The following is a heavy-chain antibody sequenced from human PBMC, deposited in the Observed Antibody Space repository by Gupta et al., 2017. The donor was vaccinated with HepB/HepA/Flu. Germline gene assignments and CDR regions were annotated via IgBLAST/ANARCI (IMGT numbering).Heavy chain of an antibody. CDR1: GYTLDTFG. V-gene: IGHV1-18*01. J-gene: IGHJ4*02. CDR3: ARGGYDFWSGHYPLDY. Sequence: QIQLVQSGAEVKRPGASVRVSCKASGYTLDTFGINWVRQAPGQGLEWMGWISAHNGNTDYAQKFRGRVTMTTDTSTSTSFLDLTSLTSDDTAIYYGARGGYDFWSGHYPLDYWGQGTRVTVSS. D-gene: IGHD3-3*01. CDR2: ISAHNGNT.